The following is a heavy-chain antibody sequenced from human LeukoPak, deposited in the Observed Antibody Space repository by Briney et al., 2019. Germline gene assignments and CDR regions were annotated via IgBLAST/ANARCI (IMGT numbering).Heavy chain of an antibody. J-gene: IGHJ4*02. CDR2: IYYSGST. CDR3: ARHGAPGSFDY. Sequence: PSETLSLTCTVSGGSISSYDWSWIRQPPGKGLEWIGYIYYSGSTNYNPSLKSRVTISADTSKNQFSLKLSSVTAADTAVYYCARHGAPGSFDYWGQGTLVTVSS. CDR1: GGSISSYD. V-gene: IGHV4-59*08. D-gene: IGHD3-10*01.